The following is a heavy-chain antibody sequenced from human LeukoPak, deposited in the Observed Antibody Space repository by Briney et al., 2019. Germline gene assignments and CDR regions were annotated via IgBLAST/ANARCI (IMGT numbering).Heavy chain of an antibody. CDR2: ISGSGGTT. D-gene: IGHD4-11*01. CDR3: AKDRYSNYGNWFDP. J-gene: IGHJ5*02. CDR1: GFSFSSYY. Sequence: GGSLRLSCAASGFSFSSYYMSWVRQAPGRGLEWVSAISGSGGTTHYADSVKGRFAISRDNSKNTLSLQMSHLRHEDTARYYCAKDRYSNYGNWFDPWGQGTQVTVFS. V-gene: IGHV3-23*01.